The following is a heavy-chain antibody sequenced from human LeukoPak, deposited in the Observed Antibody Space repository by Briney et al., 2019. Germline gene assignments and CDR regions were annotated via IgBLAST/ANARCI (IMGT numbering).Heavy chain of an antibody. Sequence: GASVKVSCKASGYTFTSYGISWVRQAPGQGLEWMGWISAYNGNTNYAQKLQGRVTMTTDTSTSTAYMELRSLRSDDTAVYYCARDCSGGSCYLAEYYFDYWGQGTLVTVSS. CDR3: ARDCSGGSCYLAEYYFDY. V-gene: IGHV1-18*04. D-gene: IGHD2-15*01. J-gene: IGHJ4*02. CDR2: ISAYNGNT. CDR1: GYTFTSYG.